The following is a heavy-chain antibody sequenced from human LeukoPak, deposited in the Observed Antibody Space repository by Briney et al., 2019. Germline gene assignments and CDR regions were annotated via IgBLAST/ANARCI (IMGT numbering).Heavy chain of an antibody. V-gene: IGHV3-15*01. Sequence: PGGSLRLSCAASGFTFSSYAMSWVRQAPGKGLEWVGRIKSKTDGGTTDYAAPVKGRFTISRDDSKNTLYLQMNSLKTEDTAVYYCTTWASIAVAKYYYYYYMDVWGKGTTVTISS. CDR1: GFTFSSYA. J-gene: IGHJ6*03. CDR2: IKSKTDGGTT. D-gene: IGHD6-19*01. CDR3: TTWASIAVAKYYYYYYMDV.